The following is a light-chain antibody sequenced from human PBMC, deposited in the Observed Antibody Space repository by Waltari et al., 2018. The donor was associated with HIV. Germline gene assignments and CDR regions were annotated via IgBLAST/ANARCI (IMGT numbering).Light chain of an antibody. V-gene: IGLV1-47*01. Sequence: QSVLTQPPSASGTPGQRVTISCSGSRYLGINDVYWFQQFPGAAPKFLMYRNNQRPSGVPDRFSGSKSGTSASLAISGLRSEDEADYYCAAWDDSLSAWVFGGGTKLTVL. J-gene: IGLJ3*02. CDR2: RNN. CDR3: AAWDDSLSAWV. CDR1: RYLGIND.